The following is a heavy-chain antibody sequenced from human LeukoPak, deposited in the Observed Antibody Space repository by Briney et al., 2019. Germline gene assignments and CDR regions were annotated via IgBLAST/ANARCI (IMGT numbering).Heavy chain of an antibody. CDR1: GFTFSSYS. CDR3: AKDGRTTGRVFDY. Sequence: GGSLRLSCAASGFTFSSYSMNWVRQAPGKGLEWVSSISSSSSYIYYADSVKGRFTISRDNAKNSLYLQMNSLRAEDTAVYYCAKDGRTTGRVFDYWGQGTLVTVSS. D-gene: IGHD4-17*01. V-gene: IGHV3-21*04. J-gene: IGHJ4*02. CDR2: ISSSSSYI.